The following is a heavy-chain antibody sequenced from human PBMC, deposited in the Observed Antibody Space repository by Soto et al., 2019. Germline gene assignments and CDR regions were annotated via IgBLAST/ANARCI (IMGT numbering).Heavy chain of an antibody. Sequence: QVQLVESGGGVVHPGRSLRLSCTASGFNFSDFGMHWVRQAPGKGLEWLALISSDGSNKFYADSVRGRFTVSRDRSDNALHLQISAVRNDDTAMYYCAKDFARGPMGRSVDSWGQGTLVIVSS. J-gene: IGHJ4*02. CDR2: ISSDGSNK. V-gene: IGHV3-30*18. D-gene: IGHD1-26*01. CDR1: GFNFSDFG. CDR3: AKDFARGPMGRSVDS.